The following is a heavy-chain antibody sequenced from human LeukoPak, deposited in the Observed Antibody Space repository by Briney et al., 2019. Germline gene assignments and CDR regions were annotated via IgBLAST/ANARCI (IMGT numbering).Heavy chain of an antibody. V-gene: IGHV4-39*07. CDR2: IYYSGST. CDR1: GGSISSSSYY. Sequence: PSETLSLTCTVSGGSISSSSYYWGWLRQPPGKGLEWIGSIYYSGSTYYNPSFKSRVTISVDTSKNQFSLKLSSVTAADTAVYYCARVWSSSWIFDYWGQGTLVTVSS. D-gene: IGHD6-13*01. J-gene: IGHJ4*02. CDR3: ARVWSSSWIFDY.